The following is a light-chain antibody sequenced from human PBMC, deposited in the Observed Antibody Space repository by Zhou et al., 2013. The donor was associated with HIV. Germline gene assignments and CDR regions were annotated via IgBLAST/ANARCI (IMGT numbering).Light chain of an antibody. Sequence: IVMTQSPGTLSVSPGERVTLSCRASQSVATNLAWYQQKPGQAPRLLIYAASTRATGVPARFSGSGSGTEFTLTISSLQSEDFAVYFCQEYNTWPPGSFGQGTNLDIK. J-gene: IGKJ2*04. V-gene: IGKV3-15*01. CDR1: QSVATN. CDR2: AAS. CDR3: QEYNTWPPGS.